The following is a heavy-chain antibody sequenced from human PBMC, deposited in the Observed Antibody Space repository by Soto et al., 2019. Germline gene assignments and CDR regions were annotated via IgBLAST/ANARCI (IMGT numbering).Heavy chain of an antibody. CDR1: GFTFSSYW. J-gene: IGHJ6*03. D-gene: IGHD3-9*01. Sequence: GGSLRLSCAASGFTFSSYWMSWVRQAPGKGLEWVANIKQDGSEKYYVDSVKGRFTISRDNAKNSLYLQMNSLRAEDTAVYYCARDYVYFDWPMNTYYYYMDVWGKGTTVTVSS. CDR3: ARDYVYFDWPMNTYYYYMDV. CDR2: IKQDGSEK. V-gene: IGHV3-7*01.